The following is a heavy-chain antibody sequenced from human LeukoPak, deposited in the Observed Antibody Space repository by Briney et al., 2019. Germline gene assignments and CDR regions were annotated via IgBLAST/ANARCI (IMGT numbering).Heavy chain of an antibody. D-gene: IGHD7-27*01. CDR1: GFTFSSYA. CDR3: ARDNWGSGMGNDY. J-gene: IGHJ4*02. Sequence: PGGSLRLSCAASGFTFSSYAMHWDRQAPGKGLEWVAVISYDGSNKYYADSVKGRFTISRDNSKNTLYLQMNSLRAEDTAVYYCARDNWGSGMGNDYWGQGTLVTVSS. V-gene: IGHV3-30-3*01. CDR2: ISYDGSNK.